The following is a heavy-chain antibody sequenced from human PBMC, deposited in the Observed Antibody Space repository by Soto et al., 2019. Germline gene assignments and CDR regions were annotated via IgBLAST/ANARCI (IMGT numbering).Heavy chain of an antibody. CDR1: GYNFNIYG. D-gene: IGHD3-3*01. Sequence: QVQLVQSGAEVKKPGASVKVSCKASGYNFNIYGINWVRQAPGQGLELMGWISAYDGKTTYAEKFQCRVTMTTAASTSTAYMELRSLRSDDTAVYYCARDPHEYWTSYWFDPWGQGTLVTVSS. CDR2: ISAYDGKT. V-gene: IGHV1-18*01. J-gene: IGHJ5*02. CDR3: ARDPHEYWTSYWFDP.